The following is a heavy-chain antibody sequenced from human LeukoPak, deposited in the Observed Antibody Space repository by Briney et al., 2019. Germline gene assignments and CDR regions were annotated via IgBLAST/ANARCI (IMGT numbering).Heavy chain of an antibody. CDR2: IIPIFGTA. CDR3: ARVDVYGMDV. J-gene: IGHJ6*02. Sequence: ASVKVSCKASGGTFSSYAISWVRQAPGQGLEWMGGIIPIFGTANYAQKFQGRVTITADESTSTAYMELSSLRSEDTAVYYCARVDVYGMDVWGQGTTVTVSS. CDR1: GGTFSSYA. V-gene: IGHV1-69*13.